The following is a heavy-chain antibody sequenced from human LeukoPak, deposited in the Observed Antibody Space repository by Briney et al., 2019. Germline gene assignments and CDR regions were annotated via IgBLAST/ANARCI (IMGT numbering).Heavy chain of an antibody. CDR3: AKVAGDRMDH. J-gene: IGHJ4*02. CDR2: ISSNTGKT. V-gene: IGHV1-18*01. Sequence: GASVKVSCKASGYTFATYGFCWVRQAPGHGLEWMGWISSNTGKTDYAQKFQGRVTLTTDTSTSTAYMELRSLRPDDTALYYCAKVAGDRMDHWGQGTLLTVSS. CDR1: GYTFATYG. D-gene: IGHD6-13*01.